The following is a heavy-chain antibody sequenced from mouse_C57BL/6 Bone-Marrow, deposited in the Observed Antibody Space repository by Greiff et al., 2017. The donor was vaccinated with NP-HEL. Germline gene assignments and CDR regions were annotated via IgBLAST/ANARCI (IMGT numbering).Heavy chain of an antibody. Sequence: EVKLQESGAELVRPGASVKLSCTASGFNIKDDYMHWVKQRPEQGLEWIGWIDPENGDTEYASKFQGKATITADTSSNTAYLQLSSLTSEDTAVYYCTTWGLRRSYYAMDYWGQGTSVTVSS. CDR2: IDPENGDT. J-gene: IGHJ4*01. V-gene: IGHV14-4*01. CDR1: GFNIKDDY. D-gene: IGHD2-2*01. CDR3: TTWGLRRSYYAMDY.